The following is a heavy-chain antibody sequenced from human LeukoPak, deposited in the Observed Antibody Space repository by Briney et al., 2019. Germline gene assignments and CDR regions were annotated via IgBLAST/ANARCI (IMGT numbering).Heavy chain of an antibody. J-gene: IGHJ5*02. D-gene: IGHD2-15*01. V-gene: IGHV1-2*02. CDR3: ARDGLVLVAAATPDAWFDP. Sequence: ASVKVSCKASGYSLIGFYMHWVRQAPGQGPEWMGWINLKNGDTKYAHQFQGRVTMTRDTSISTAYMELSGLRSDDTAVYYCARDGLVLVAAATPDAWFDPWGQGTLVTVSS. CDR1: GYSLIGFY. CDR2: INLKNGDT.